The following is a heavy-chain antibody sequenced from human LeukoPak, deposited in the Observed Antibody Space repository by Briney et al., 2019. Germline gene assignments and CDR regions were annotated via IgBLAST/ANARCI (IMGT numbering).Heavy chain of an antibody. CDR2: INWNGGST. J-gene: IGHJ4*02. CDR3: ARVIVDIVATRGYYFDY. V-gene: IGHV3-20*04. CDR1: GFTFDDYG. D-gene: IGHD5-12*01. Sequence: GGSLRLSCAASGFTFDDYGMSWVRQAPGKGLEWVSGINWNGGSTGYADSVKGRFTISRDNAKNSLYLQMNSLRAEDTAVYYCARVIVDIVATRGYYFDYWGQGTLVTVSS.